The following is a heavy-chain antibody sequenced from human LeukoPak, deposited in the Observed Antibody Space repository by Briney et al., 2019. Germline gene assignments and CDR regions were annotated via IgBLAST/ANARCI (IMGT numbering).Heavy chain of an antibody. J-gene: IGHJ3*02. CDR1: GFTFSSYA. CDR3: AKVWDYGGNGLAFDI. CDR2: ISGSSGST. V-gene: IGHV3-23*01. Sequence: GGSLRLSCAASGFTFSSYAMSWVRQAPGKGLEWVSAISGSSGSTYYADSVKGRFTISRDNSKNTLYLQMNSLRAEDTAVYYCAKVWDYGGNGLAFDIWGQGTMVTVSS. D-gene: IGHD4-23*01.